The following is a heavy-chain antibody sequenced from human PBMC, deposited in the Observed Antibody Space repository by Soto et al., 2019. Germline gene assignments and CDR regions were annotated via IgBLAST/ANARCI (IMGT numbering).Heavy chain of an antibody. D-gene: IGHD2-8*02. CDR1: GGSFSGYY. CDR2: INHSGST. J-gene: IGHJ4*02. V-gene: IGHV4-34*01. CDR3: ARDKITGLFDY. Sequence: QVKLQQGGAGLLKPSETLSLTCAVYGGSFSGYYWTWIRQPPGTGLEWIGEINHSGSTNYNPSLKSRVTISVDTSQNQFSLKLTSVTAADTAVYYCARDKITGLFDYWGQGTLVTVSS.